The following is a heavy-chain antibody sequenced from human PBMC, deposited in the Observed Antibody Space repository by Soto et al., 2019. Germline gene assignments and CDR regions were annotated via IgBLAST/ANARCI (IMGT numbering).Heavy chain of an antibody. CDR2: IYYSGST. CDR1: GGSISSYY. D-gene: IGHD2-15*01. Sequence: ASETLSLTCTVSGGSISSYYWSWIRQPPGKGLEWIGYIYYSGSTNYNPSLKSRVTISVDTSKNQFSLKLSSVTAADTAVYYCARSTGYCSGGSCYWVDYWGQGTLVTVSS. J-gene: IGHJ4*02. CDR3: ARSTGYCSGGSCYWVDY. V-gene: IGHV4-59*12.